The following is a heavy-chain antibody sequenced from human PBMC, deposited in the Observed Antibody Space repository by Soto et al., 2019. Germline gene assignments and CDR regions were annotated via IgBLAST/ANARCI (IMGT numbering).Heavy chain of an antibody. CDR3: VKDHCGGDCYSNPYFDY. D-gene: IGHD2-21*02. Sequence: QVQLVESGGGVVQPGRSLRLSCAASGFTFSTYGIHWVRQAPGKRLEWLAVIWYDGSKKYYADSVQGRFTISRDNSKNTGYLQMNSLRAEDTAVYYCVKDHCGGDCYSNPYFDYWGQGTLVTVSS. J-gene: IGHJ4*02. CDR2: IWYDGSKK. CDR1: GFTFSTYG. V-gene: IGHV3-33*06.